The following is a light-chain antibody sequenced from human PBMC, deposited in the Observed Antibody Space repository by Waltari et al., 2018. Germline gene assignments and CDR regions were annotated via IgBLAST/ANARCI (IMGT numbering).Light chain of an antibody. CDR2: DAS. Sequence: DIVLTQSPGTLSVSPGESATLSCRASRAIYNRYLAWYQHKVGQAPRLLIYDASTRATGIPDRFSGSWSATAFTLTITRLEPEDSAIYFCHQYTTSPPWTFGRGTKVEVK. CDR3: HQYTTSPPWT. CDR1: RAIYNRY. J-gene: IGKJ1*01. V-gene: IGKV3-20*01.